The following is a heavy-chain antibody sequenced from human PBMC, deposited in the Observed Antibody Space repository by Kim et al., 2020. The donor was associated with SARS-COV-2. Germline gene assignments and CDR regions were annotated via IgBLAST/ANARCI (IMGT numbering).Heavy chain of an antibody. CDR1: GFSFGGHS. J-gene: IGHJ5*02. CDR3: ARGLGSYDYKNHRFDR. V-gene: IGHV3-48*04. D-gene: IGHD3-16*01. CDR2: IMSSGSLI. Sequence: GGSLRLSCAASGFSFGGHSMNWVRQAPGKGLEWIAYIMSSGSLIFYADSVKGRFTISRDNARNSLYLQMSSLRAEDTAVYYCARGLGSYDYKNHRFDRRG.